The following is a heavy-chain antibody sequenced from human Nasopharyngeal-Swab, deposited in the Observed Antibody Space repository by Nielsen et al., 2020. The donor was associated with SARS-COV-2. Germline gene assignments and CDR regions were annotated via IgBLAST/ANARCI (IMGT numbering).Heavy chain of an antibody. D-gene: IGHD3-10*01. V-gene: IGHV3-30*04. J-gene: IGHJ6*04. Sequence: GESPKISRPSSGFPLRRYSLLLVLHAPAKGLEWVAVISYDGSNKYYAHSVKGRFTISRDNSKNTLYLQMNSLRAEDTAVYYFASSSGMVQPYGMDVWGKGNTVTVSS. CDR1: GFPLRRYS. CDR3: ASSSGMVQPYGMDV. CDR2: ISYDGSNK.